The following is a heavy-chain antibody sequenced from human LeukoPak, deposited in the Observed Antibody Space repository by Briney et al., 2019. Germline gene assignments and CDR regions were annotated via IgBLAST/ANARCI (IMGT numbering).Heavy chain of an antibody. J-gene: IGHJ4*02. D-gene: IGHD6-13*01. CDR1: GFTFSSYA. Sequence: GGSLRLSCAASGFTFSSYAMSWVRQAPGKGLEWVSAISGSGGSTYYADSVKGRFTISRDNSKNTLYLQMNSLRAEDRAVYYCAKTYSIAAAGTSDYWGQGTLVTVSS. V-gene: IGHV3-23*01. CDR2: ISGSGGST. CDR3: AKTYSIAAAGTSDY.